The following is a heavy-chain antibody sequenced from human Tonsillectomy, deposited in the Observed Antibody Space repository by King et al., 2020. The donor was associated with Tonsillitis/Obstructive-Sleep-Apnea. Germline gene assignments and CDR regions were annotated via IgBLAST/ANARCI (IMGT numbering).Heavy chain of an antibody. Sequence: VQLVVSGAEVKKPGESLQISCKGSGYSFTTYWIGWVRQMPGKGLEWMGIIYPGDSDIRYSPSFRGQVTISADKSISTAYLQWSSLKASDTAMYYCARTHLDFGVVSHFDYWGKGTLVTVSS. D-gene: IGHD3-3*01. J-gene: IGHJ4*02. CDR2: IYPGDSDI. CDR3: ARTHLDFGVVSHFDY. V-gene: IGHV5-51*01. CDR1: GYSFTTYW.